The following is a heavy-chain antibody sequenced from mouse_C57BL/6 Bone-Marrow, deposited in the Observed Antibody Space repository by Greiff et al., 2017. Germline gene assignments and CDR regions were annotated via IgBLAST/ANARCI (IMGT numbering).Heavy chain of an antibody. CDR3: ARWNYGSSYPNWYFDV. CDR2: INPSSGYT. Sequence: QVQLQQSGAELAKPGASVKLSCKASGYTFTSYWMHWVHQRPGQGLEWIGYINPSSGYTKYNKNFKDKATLTADKSSSTAYMQLSSLTYEDSAVYYCARWNYGSSYPNWYFDVWGTGTTVTVSS. V-gene: IGHV1-7*01. CDR1: GYTFTSYW. D-gene: IGHD1-1*01. J-gene: IGHJ1*03.